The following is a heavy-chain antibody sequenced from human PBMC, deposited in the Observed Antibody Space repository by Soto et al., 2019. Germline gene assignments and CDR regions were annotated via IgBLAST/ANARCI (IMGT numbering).Heavy chain of an antibody. D-gene: IGHD3-22*01. CDR1: GYTFTSYY. V-gene: IGHV1-46*01. CDR2: INPSGGST. Sequence: ASVKVSCKASGYTFTSYYIHWVRQAPGQGLEWMGIINPSGGSTRYAQKFQGRVTMTRDTSTSTVYMELSSLRSEDTAVYYCAREVVVMEEYYFHYRRQGTLITVPS. J-gene: IGHJ4*02. CDR3: AREVVVMEEYYFHY.